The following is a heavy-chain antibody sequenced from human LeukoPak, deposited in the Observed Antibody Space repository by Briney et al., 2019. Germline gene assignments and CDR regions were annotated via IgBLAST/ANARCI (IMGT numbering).Heavy chain of an antibody. CDR3: ARDDEPYYYDSSGYYTGWFDP. CDR1: GGSISSYY. V-gene: IGHV4-4*07. Sequence: VKPSETLPLTCTVSGGSISSYYWSWIRQPAGKGLEWIGRIYTSGSTNYNPSLKSRVTMSVDTSKNQFSLKLSSVTAADTAVYYCARDDEPYYYDSSGYYTGWFDPWGQGTLVTVSS. CDR2: IYTSGST. J-gene: IGHJ5*02. D-gene: IGHD3-22*01.